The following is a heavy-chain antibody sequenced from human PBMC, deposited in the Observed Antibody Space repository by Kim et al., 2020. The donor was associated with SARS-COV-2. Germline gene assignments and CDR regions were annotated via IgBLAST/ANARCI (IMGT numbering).Heavy chain of an antibody. Sequence: HAQKCQGRITITADKAKSTAYMELSSLRSEDTAVYYCARESDSSGPGDYWGQGTLVTVSS. D-gene: IGHD3-22*01. V-gene: IGHV1-69*04. CDR3: ARESDSSGPGDY. J-gene: IGHJ4*02.